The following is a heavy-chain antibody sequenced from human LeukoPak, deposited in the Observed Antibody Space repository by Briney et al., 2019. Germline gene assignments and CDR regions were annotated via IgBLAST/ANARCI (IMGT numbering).Heavy chain of an antibody. CDR2: IRSDGSKN. D-gene: IGHD3-10*01. CDR3: TKASGRNLYGMDV. J-gene: IGHJ6*02. V-gene: IGHV3-30*02. Sequence: PGGSLRLSCVASGFTFTNYGMHWVRQAPGKGLEWVAFIRSDGSKNYYGDSVRGRFIISRDTSKNTLYLQMNTLRPEDTAVYYCTKASGRNLYGMDVWGQGTTVIVSS. CDR1: GFTFTNYG.